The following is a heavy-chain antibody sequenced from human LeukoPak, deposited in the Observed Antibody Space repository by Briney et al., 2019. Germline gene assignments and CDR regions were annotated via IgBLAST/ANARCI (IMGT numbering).Heavy chain of an antibody. J-gene: IGHJ6*02. CDR2: ISAYNGNT. D-gene: IGHD3-10*01. CDR1: GYTFTSYG. V-gene: IGHV1-18*01. Sequence: ASVKVSCKASGYTFTSYGISWVRQAPGQGLEWMGWISAYNGNTNYAQKLQGRVTTTTDTSTSTAYMELRSLRSDDTAVYYCARDRMVRGVSNYYYYYGMDVWGQGTTVTVSS. CDR3: ARDRMVRGVSNYYYYYGMDV.